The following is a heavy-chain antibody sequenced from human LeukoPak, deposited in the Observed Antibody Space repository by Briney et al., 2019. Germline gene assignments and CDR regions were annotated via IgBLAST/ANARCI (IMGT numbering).Heavy chain of an antibody. V-gene: IGHV1-2*02. D-gene: IGHD5-18*01. CDR3: ARDDSFQFDS. Sequence: ASVKVSCKASGYTFTAYYMHWVLQAPGQGLEWMGWINPNTAVINYAPTFQGRVTMTRATSVSTAYMELSSLTSDDAAVYYCARDDSFQFDSWGQGTLVTVSS. J-gene: IGHJ4*02. CDR1: GYTFTAYY. CDR2: INPNTAVI.